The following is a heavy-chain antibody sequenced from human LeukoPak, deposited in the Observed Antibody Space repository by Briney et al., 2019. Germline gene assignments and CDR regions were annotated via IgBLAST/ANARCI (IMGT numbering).Heavy chain of an antibody. V-gene: IGHV4-38-2*02. Sequence: SETLSLTCTVSGYSISSGYYWGWIRQPPGKGLEWIGSIYHSGSTYYNPSLKSRVTISVDTSKNQFSLKLTSVTAADTAVYYCARLYSSSSSDYWGQGTLVTVSS. CDR2: IYHSGST. CDR1: GYSISSGYY. D-gene: IGHD6-6*01. J-gene: IGHJ4*02. CDR3: ARLYSSSSSDY.